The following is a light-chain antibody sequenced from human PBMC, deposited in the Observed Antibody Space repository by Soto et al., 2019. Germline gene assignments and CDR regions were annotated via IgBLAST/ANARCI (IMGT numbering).Light chain of an antibody. CDR1: QSISRH. J-gene: IGKJ5*01. CDR3: QLSYSTPIS. Sequence: ASLSATVEDTVAITCLASQSISRHLNWYQQKPGKAPNLLMYTASNLQSGVPSRFSGSGSGTDFTLTISSLQPEDFATYYCQLSYSTPISFGPGTRLEIK. V-gene: IGKV1-39*01. CDR2: TAS.